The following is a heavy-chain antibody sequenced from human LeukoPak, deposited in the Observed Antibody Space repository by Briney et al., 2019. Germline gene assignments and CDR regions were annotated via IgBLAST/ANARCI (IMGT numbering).Heavy chain of an antibody. CDR2: IWYDGSNK. J-gene: IGHJ4*02. Sequence: PGGSLRLSCAASGFTFNMYSIHWVRQAPGKGLEWVAVIWYDGSNKYYADSVKGRFTISRDNSKNTSYLQMNSLRAEDTAVYYCARNYYDSSGYYYHDYWGQGTLVTVSS. V-gene: IGHV3-33*08. CDR1: GFTFNMYS. CDR3: ARNYYDSSGYYYHDY. D-gene: IGHD3-22*01.